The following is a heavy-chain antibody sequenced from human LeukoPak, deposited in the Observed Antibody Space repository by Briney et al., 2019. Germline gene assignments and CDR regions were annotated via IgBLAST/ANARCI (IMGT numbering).Heavy chain of an antibody. CDR3: ASHSSSWYGFDH. J-gene: IGHJ4*02. CDR1: GFTFSSYA. D-gene: IGHD6-13*01. CDR2: IYSGGST. V-gene: IGHV3-53*01. Sequence: GGSLRLSCAASGFTFSSYAMHWVRQAPGKGLEWVSVIYSGGSTYYADSVKGRFTISRDNSKNTLYLQMNSLRAEDTAVYYCASHSSSWYGFDHWGQGTLVTVSS.